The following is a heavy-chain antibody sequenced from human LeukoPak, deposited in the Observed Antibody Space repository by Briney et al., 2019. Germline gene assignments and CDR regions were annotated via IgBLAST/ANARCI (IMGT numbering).Heavy chain of an antibody. V-gene: IGHV1-69*05. J-gene: IGHJ5*02. D-gene: IGHD2-2*01. CDR3: ARCLAVVPAAMGWFDP. Sequence: GSSVKVSCKASGGTFSTNGITWVRQAPGQGLEWMGGIIPIFGTASYAQKFQGRVTITTDESTSTAYMELRSLRSEDTAVYYCARCLAVVPAAMGWFDPWGQGTLVTVSS. CDR2: IIPIFGTA. CDR1: GGTFSTNG.